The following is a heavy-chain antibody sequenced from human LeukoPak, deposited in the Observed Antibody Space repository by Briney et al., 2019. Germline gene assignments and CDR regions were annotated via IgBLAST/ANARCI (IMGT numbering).Heavy chain of an antibody. CDR3: ARAVLGINWFDP. Sequence: SETLSLTCTVSGGSISSGDYYWSWIRQPPGKGLEWIGYIYYSGSTYYNPSLKSRVTISVDTPKNQFSLKLSSVTAADTAVYYCARAVLGINWFDPWGQGTLVTVSS. D-gene: IGHD1-26*01. V-gene: IGHV4-30-4*08. J-gene: IGHJ5*02. CDR1: GGSISSGDYY. CDR2: IYYSGST.